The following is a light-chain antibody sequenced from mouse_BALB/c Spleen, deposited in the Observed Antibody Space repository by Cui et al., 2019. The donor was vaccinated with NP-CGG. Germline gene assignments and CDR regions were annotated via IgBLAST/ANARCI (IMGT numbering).Light chain of an antibody. Sequence: QAVVTKESALTTSPGETVTLTCRSSTGAVTSSNYANWVQEKPDHLFTGLIGGTNNRAPGVPARFSGSLIVDKAALTITGAQTEDEAIYFCALWYSNHWVFGGGTQLTVL. J-gene: IGLJ1*01. CDR2: GTN. CDR1: TGAVTSSNY. CDR3: ALWYSNHWV. V-gene: IGLV1*01.